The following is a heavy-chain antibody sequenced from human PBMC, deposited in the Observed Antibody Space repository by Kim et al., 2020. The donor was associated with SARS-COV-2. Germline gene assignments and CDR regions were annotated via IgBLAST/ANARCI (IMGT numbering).Heavy chain of an antibody. Sequence: GGSLRLSCAASGFTFSSYSMNWVRQAPGKGLEWVSYISSSSSTIYYADSVKGRFTISRDNAKNSLYLQMNSLRDEDTALYYCARADYYGSGSYGMDVWGQGTTVTVSS. V-gene: IGHV3-48*02. CDR1: GFTFSSYS. D-gene: IGHD3-10*01. J-gene: IGHJ6*02. CDR2: ISSSSSTI. CDR3: ARADYYGSGSYGMDV.